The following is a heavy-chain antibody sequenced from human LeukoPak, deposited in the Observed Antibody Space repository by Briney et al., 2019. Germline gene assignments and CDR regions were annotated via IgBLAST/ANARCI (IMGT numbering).Heavy chain of an antibody. V-gene: IGHV3-21*01. CDR3: ARLLLGGYYYYMDV. Sequence: GGSLRLSCAVSGFTFSSYSMNWVRQAPGKGLEWVSFISPSSTYIYYADSVKGRFTISRDNAKNSLSLQMNSLRAEDAAVYYCARLLLGGYYYYMDVWGKGTTVTVSS. CDR1: GFTFSSYS. J-gene: IGHJ6*03. D-gene: IGHD3-16*01. CDR2: ISPSSTYI.